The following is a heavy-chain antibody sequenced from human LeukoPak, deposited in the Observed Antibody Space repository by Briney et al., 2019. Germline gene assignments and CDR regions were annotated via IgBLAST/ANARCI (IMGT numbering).Heavy chain of an antibody. D-gene: IGHD3-9*01. CDR3: AKDLRYDILSPLHY. CDR2: INWNSGHI. V-gene: IGHV3-9*01. J-gene: IGHJ4*02. CDR1: GFIFDDYA. Sequence: GGSLRLSCAASGFIFDDYAMHWVRQAPGKGLEWVLAINWNSGHIVYADSVKGRFTISRDNAKKSLYLQMNSLRPDGSALYYCAKDLRYDILSPLHYWGQGTLVTVSS.